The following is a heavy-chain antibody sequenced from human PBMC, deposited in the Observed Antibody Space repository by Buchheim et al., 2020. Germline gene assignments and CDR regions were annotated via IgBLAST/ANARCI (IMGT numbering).Heavy chain of an antibody. Sequence: QVQLVESGGGVVQPGTSLRLSCAASGFTFSSSGMDWVRQAPGKGLEWMAVISSDGNKKYYADSVKGRFTISRDNSNNMLYLQMNSLRPEDTAIYYCATVALGSSAWYSPWFDNWGQGTL. J-gene: IGHJ4*02. V-gene: IGHV3-30*03. D-gene: IGHD6-13*01. CDR2: ISSDGNKK. CDR1: GFTFSSSG. CDR3: ATVALGSSAWYSPWFDN.